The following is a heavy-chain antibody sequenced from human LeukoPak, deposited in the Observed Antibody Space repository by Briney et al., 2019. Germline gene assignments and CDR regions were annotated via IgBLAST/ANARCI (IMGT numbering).Heavy chain of an antibody. D-gene: IGHD5-18*01. J-gene: IGHJ6*03. Sequence: GGSLRLSCAASGFTFSSYGMHWVRQAPGKGLEWVAFIRYDGSNKYYADSVKGRFTISRDNSKNTLYLQMNSLRAEDTAVYYCAKYSYGYYYYYYMDVWGKGTTVTVSS. V-gene: IGHV3-30*02. CDR1: GFTFSSYG. CDR3: AKYSYGYYYYYYMDV. CDR2: IRYDGSNK.